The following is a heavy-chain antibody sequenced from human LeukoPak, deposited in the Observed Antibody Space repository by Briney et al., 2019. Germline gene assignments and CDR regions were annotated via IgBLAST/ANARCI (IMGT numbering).Heavy chain of an antibody. CDR1: GFTFSSYG. Sequence: GGSLRLSCAASGFTFSSYGMSWVRQAPGKGLEWVSAISGSGGSTYYADSVKGRFTISRDNSKNTLYLQMNSLRAEDTAVYYCAKESLDDYCSSTSRYVAPTHFDYWGQGTLVTVSS. J-gene: IGHJ4*02. D-gene: IGHD2-2*01. CDR2: ISGSGGST. CDR3: AKESLDDYCSSTSRYVAPTHFDY. V-gene: IGHV3-23*01.